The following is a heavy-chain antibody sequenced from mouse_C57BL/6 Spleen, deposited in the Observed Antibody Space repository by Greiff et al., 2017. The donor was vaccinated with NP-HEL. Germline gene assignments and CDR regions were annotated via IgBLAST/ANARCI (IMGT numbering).Heavy chain of an antibody. Sequence: VMLVESGPGLVAPSQSLSITCTVSGFSLTSYAISWVRQPPGKGLEWLGVIWTGGGPNYYSAPKSRLSISKDNSKSQVFVKMNSLQTDDTARYYCARNGDGYFEGNAMDYWGQGTSVTVSS. D-gene: IGHD2-3*01. CDR1: GFSLTSYA. CDR2: IWTGGGP. CDR3: ARNGDGYFEGNAMDY. J-gene: IGHJ4*01. V-gene: IGHV2-9-1*01.